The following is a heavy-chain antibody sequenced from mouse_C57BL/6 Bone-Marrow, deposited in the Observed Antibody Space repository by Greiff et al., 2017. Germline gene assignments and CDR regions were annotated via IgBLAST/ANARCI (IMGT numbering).Heavy chain of an antibody. CDR1: GFSLTSYG. Sequence: VQRVESGPGLVAPSQSLSITCTVSGFSLTSYGVHWVRQPPGKGLEWLVVIWSDGSTTYNSALKSRLSISKDNSKSQVFLKMNSLQTDDTAMYYCARHNGYLYYAMDYWGQGTSVTVSS. CDR3: ARHNGYLYYAMDY. J-gene: IGHJ4*01. V-gene: IGHV2-6-1*01. CDR2: IWSDGST. D-gene: IGHD2-2*01.